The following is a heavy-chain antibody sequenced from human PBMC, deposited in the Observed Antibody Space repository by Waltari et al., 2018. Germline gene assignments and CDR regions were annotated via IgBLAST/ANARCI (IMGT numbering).Heavy chain of an antibody. CDR3: ARAGHYYDSSGYYYMDV. J-gene: IGHJ6*03. Sequence: QVQLQESGPGLVKPSETLSLTCTVSGGSISSYYWSWIRQPAGKGREWIGRIYTSGSTNYNPSLKSRVTMSVDTSKNQFSLKLSSVTAADTAVYYCARAGHYYDSSGYYYMDVWGKGTTVTVSS. D-gene: IGHD3-22*01. V-gene: IGHV4-4*07. CDR2: IYTSGST. CDR1: GGSISSYY.